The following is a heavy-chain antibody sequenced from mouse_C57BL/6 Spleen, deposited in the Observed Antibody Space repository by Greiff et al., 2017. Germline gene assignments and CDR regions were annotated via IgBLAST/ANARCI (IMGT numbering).Heavy chain of an antibody. CDR2: ISSGGDYI. V-gene: IGHV5-9-1*02. CDR1: GFTFSSYA. CDR3: TSTMVKGAMDY. D-gene: IGHD2-2*01. Sequence: EVQGVESGEGLVKPGGSLKLSCAASGFTFSSYAMSWVRQTPEKRLEWVAYISSGGDYIYYADTVKGRFTISRDNARNTLYLQMSSLKSEDTAMYYCTSTMVKGAMDYWGQGTSVTVSS. J-gene: IGHJ4*01.